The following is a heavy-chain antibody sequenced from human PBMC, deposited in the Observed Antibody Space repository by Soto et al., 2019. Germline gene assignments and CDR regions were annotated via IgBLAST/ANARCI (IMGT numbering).Heavy chain of an antibody. CDR2: ISYDGSNK. Sequence: QVQLVESGGGVVQPGRSLRLSCAASGFTFSSYAMHWVRQAPGKGLEWVAVISYDGSNKYYADSVKGRFTISRDNSKNTVYLQMNSLRAEDTAVYYCARDGDIVVVVAAYFDYWGQGTLVTVSS. J-gene: IGHJ4*02. D-gene: IGHD2-15*01. V-gene: IGHV3-30-3*01. CDR1: GFTFSSYA. CDR3: ARDGDIVVVVAAYFDY.